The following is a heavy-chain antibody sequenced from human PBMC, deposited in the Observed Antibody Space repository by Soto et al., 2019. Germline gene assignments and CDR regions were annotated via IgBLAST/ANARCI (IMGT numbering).Heavy chain of an antibody. Sequence: GGSLRLSCKASGFSFSYYAMTWVRQSPGKGLEWVSVISGSGDNTFYAASVKGRFAISRDNSKNVLYLQMNSLSADDAAVYFCAKGRAITVYGVDILFDYWGLGTLVTVSS. CDR1: GFSFSYYA. D-gene: IGHD3-3*01. CDR3: AKGRAITVYGVDILFDY. V-gene: IGHV3-23*01. J-gene: IGHJ4*01. CDR2: ISGSGDNT.